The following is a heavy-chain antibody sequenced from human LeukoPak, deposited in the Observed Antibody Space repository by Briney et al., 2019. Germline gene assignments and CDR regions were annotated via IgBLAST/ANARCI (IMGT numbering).Heavy chain of an antibody. CDR1: GFTFSSFA. V-gene: IGHV3-23*01. D-gene: IGHD6-6*01. Sequence: PGGSLRLSCAASGFTFSSFAINWVRQAPGKGLEWVSVITGSGSGADYADSVKGRFTISRDNSQNTVHLQMNSLRAEDTAVYYCASAGGDSRSPLPFYYWGQGTLVTVSS. CDR3: ASAGGDSRSPLPFYY. CDR2: ITGSGSGA. J-gene: IGHJ4*02.